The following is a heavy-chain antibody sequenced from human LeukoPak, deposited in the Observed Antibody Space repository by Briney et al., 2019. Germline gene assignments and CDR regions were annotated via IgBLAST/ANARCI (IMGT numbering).Heavy chain of an antibody. CDR1: GFTVSSNY. J-gene: IGHJ4*02. Sequence: PGGSLRLSSAASGFTVSSNYMSWVRQGPGKGLEWVSVIYSGGSTYYADSVKGRFTISRDNSKNTLYLQMNSLRAEDTAVYYCARSGGYVDDFDYWGQGTLVTVSS. CDR3: ARSGGYVDDFDY. D-gene: IGHD5-12*01. CDR2: IYSGGST. V-gene: IGHV3-53*01.